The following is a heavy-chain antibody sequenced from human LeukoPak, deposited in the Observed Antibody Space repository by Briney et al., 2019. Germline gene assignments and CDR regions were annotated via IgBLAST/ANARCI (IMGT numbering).Heavy chain of an antibody. Sequence: GGSLRLSCAASGFTFSNAWMSWVRQAPGKGLEWVGRIKSKTDGATTEYAAPVKGRFTISRDDSKNTLYLQMNSLKTEDTAVYYCTTGMAVAGHWGQGTLVTVSS. D-gene: IGHD6-19*01. CDR3: TTGMAVAGH. V-gene: IGHV3-15*01. CDR2: IKSKTDGATT. J-gene: IGHJ4*02. CDR1: GFTFSNAW.